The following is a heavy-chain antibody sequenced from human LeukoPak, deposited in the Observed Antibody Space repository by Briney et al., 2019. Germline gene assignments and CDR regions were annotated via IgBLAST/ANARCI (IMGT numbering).Heavy chain of an antibody. CDR1: GFTFSSYA. V-gene: IGHV3-30-3*01. D-gene: IGHD3-22*01. J-gene: IGHJ4*02. CDR3: ARGLYYYDSSGYFRNPYFDY. CDR2: ISYDGSNK. Sequence: PGGSLRLSCAASGFTFSSYAMHWVRQAPGKGLEWVAVISYDGSNKYYADSVKGRFTISRDNSKNTLYLQMNSLRAEDTAVYYCARGLYYYDSSGYFRNPYFDYWGQGTLVTVSS.